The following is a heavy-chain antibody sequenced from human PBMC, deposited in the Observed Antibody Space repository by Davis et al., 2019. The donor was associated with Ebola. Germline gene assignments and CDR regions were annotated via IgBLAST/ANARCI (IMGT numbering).Heavy chain of an antibody. CDR1: GGTFSSYA. V-gene: IGHV1-69*13. Sequence: AASVKVSCKASGGTFSSYAISWVRQAPGQGLEWMGGIIPIFGTANYAQKFQGRVTITADESTSTAYMELSSLRSEDTAVYYCARESAVAGAFDIWGQGTMVTVSS. CDR2: IIPIFGTA. J-gene: IGHJ3*02. D-gene: IGHD6-19*01. CDR3: ARESAVAGAFDI.